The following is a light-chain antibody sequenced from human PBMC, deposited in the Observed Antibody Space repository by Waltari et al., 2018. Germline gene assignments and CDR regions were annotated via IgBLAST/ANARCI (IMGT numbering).Light chain of an antibody. CDR1: ALPKQY. CDR2: KDS. V-gene: IGLV3-25*03. J-gene: IGLJ1*01. Sequence: SYELTQPPSVSVSPGQTARITCSGDALPKQYAYWYQQKPGQAPGLVIYKDSGRPSVIPERLSGSSSGTTVTLTISGVQAEDEADYYCQSADSSGTYVFGTGTKVTVL. CDR3: QSADSSGTYV.